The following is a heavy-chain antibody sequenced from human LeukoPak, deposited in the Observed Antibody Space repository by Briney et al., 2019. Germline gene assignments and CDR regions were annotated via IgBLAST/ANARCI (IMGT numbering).Heavy chain of an antibody. V-gene: IGHV4-59*01. CDR1: GGSISSYY. Sequence: SETLSPTCTVSGGSISSYYWSWIRLPPGKGLEWIGYIYYTGATYYNPSLKSRVTISLDTSKNQFSLKLSSVTAADAAVYYCARAGYSYGTGYYFDYWGQGALVTVSS. CDR3: ARAGYSYGTGYYFDY. CDR2: IYYTGAT. J-gene: IGHJ4*02. D-gene: IGHD5-18*01.